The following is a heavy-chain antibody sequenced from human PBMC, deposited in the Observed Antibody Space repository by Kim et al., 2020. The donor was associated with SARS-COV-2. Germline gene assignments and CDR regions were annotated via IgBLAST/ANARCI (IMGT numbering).Heavy chain of an antibody. J-gene: IGHJ4*02. CDR2: IYYSGST. CDR3: ATPHGITGTPASWDY. Sequence: SETLSLTCTVSGGSISSSSYYWGWIRQPPGKGLEWIGSIYYSGSTYYNPSLKSRVTISVDTSKNQFSLKLSSVTAADTAVYYCATPHGITGTPASWDYWGQGTLVTVSS. V-gene: IGHV4-39*01. D-gene: IGHD1-7*01. CDR1: GGSISSSSYY.